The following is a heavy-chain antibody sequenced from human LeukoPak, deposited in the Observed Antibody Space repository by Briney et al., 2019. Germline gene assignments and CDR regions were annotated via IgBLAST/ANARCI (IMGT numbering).Heavy chain of an antibody. CDR3: ARGSIAVAGGWFDP. CDR2: IYYSGST. D-gene: IGHD6-19*01. J-gene: IGHJ5*02. CDR1: GGSISSSSYY. Sequence: SETLSLTCTVSGGSISSSSYYWGWIRQPPGKGLEWIGSIYYSGSTYYNPSLKSRVTISVDTSKNQFSLKLSSVTAADTAVYYCARGSIAVAGGWFDPWGQGTLVTVSS. V-gene: IGHV4-39*01.